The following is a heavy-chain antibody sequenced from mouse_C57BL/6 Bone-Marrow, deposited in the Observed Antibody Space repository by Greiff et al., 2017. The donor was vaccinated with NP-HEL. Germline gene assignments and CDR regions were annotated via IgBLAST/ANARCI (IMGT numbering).Heavy chain of an antibody. J-gene: IGHJ1*03. CDR1: GFSFNTYA. Sequence: EVQVVESGGGLVQPKGSLKLSCAASGFSFNTYAMNWVRQAPGKGLEWVARIRSKSNNYATYYADSVKDRFTISRDDSESMLYLQMNNLKTEDTAMYYCVRHGGYYYGSSPYWYFDVWGTGTTVTVSS. V-gene: IGHV10-1*01. CDR2: IRSKSNNYAT. CDR3: VRHGGYYYGSSPYWYFDV. D-gene: IGHD1-1*01.